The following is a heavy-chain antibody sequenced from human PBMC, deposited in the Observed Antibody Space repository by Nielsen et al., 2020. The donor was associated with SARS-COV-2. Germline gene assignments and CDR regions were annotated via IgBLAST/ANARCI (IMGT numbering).Heavy chain of an antibody. CDR2: FDPEDGET. CDR1: GYTLTELS. J-gene: IGHJ5*02. V-gene: IGHV1-24*01. Sequence: ASVKVSCKVSGYTLTELSMHWVRQAPGKGLEWMRGFDPEDGETIYAQKFQGRVTMTEDTSTDTAYMELSSLRSEDTAVYYCATSTPLVRSAWFDPWGQGTLVTVSS. CDR3: ATSTPLVRSAWFDP. D-gene: IGHD3-3*01.